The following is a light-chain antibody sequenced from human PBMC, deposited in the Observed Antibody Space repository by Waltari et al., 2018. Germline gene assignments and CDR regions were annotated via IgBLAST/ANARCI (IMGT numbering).Light chain of an antibody. CDR1: QSIVVW. J-gene: IGKJ1*01. Sequence: DIQVTQSPSTLSASVGARVTITCRASQSIVVWLAWYQQKPGKAPRLLIYKASYLESGVPSRFSGSGSGTAFTLTISSLQADDFATYYSLQYNSYPWTFGQGTKVEIK. V-gene: IGKV1-5*03. CDR2: KAS. CDR3: LQYNSYPWT.